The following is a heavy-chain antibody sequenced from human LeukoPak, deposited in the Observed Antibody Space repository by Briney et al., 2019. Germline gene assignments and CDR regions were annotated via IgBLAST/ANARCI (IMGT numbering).Heavy chain of an antibody. CDR2: ISGSAGST. Sequence: GGSLRLSCAASGFTFSSYGMSWVRQAPEKGLEWVSAISGSAGSTYYADSVKGRFTISRDNSKNTLYLQMNSLRAEDTAVYYCAELGITMIGGVWGKGTTVTISS. J-gene: IGHJ6*04. CDR1: GFTFSSYG. CDR3: AELGITMIGGV. D-gene: IGHD3-10*02. V-gene: IGHV3-23*01.